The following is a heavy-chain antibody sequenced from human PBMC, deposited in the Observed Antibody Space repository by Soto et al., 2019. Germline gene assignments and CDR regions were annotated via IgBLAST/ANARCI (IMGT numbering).Heavy chain of an antibody. V-gene: IGHV3-23*01. D-gene: IGHD6-19*01. CDR1: GFTFSSYA. Sequence: EVQLLESGGGLVQPGGSLRLSCEASGFTFSSYAMSWVRQAPGKGLEWVSAISGSGGSTYYADSVKGRFTISRDNSKNTLYLQMTSLREEDTAVYYCANEIAVAGKEPFDYWGQGTLVTVSS. CDR3: ANEIAVAGKEPFDY. CDR2: ISGSGGST. J-gene: IGHJ4*02.